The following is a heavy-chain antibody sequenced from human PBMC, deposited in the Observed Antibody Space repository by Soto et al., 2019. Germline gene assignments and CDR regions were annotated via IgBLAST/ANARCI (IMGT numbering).Heavy chain of an antibody. D-gene: IGHD2-2*01. CDR1: GYTFTSYG. CDR3: ARPIVAVPDALNCFDP. V-gene: IGHV1-18*01. J-gene: IGHJ5*02. Sequence: QVQLVQSGAELKKPGASVKVSCKTSGYTFTSYGISWVRQAPGQGLEWMGWIRPYNGNTNYAQKVQGKVTMTTDTTTTSADTERRSVRSDDTAVYYCARPIVAVPDALNCFDPWGQGTLVSVSS. CDR2: IRPYNGNT.